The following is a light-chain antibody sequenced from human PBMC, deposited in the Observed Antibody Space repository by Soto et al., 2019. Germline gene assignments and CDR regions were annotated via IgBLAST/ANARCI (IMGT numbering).Light chain of an antibody. J-gene: IGKJ1*01. Sequence: IGLTQSPGTLSLYPGERATLSCRASQSVSSSYLAWYQQKPGQAPRLLIYGASSRATGIPARFSGSGSGTDFTLTISCLQSEDFAIYSCDQYNSWPWTFGQGTKVDIK. CDR3: DQYNSWPWT. CDR1: QSVSSSY. CDR2: GAS. V-gene: IGKV3-20*01.